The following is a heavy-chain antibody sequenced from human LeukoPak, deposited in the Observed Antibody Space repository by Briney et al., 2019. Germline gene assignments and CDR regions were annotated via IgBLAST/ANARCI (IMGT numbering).Heavy chain of an antibody. CDR2: IYYGGST. Sequence: SETLSLTCTVSGGSISSYYWSWIRQPPGKGLEWIGYIYYGGSTNYNPSLKSRVTISLDTSKNQFSLNLSSVTAADTAMYYCARGIRQWGMAPRFDPWGQGTLVTVSS. V-gene: IGHV4-59*01. D-gene: IGHD3-16*01. CDR1: GGSISSYY. CDR3: ARGIRQWGMAPRFDP. J-gene: IGHJ5*02.